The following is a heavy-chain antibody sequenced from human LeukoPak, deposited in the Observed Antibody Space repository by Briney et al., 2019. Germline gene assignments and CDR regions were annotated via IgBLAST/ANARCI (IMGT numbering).Heavy chain of an antibody. V-gene: IGHV3-48*01. J-gene: IGHJ5*02. CDR1: GFTFSSYS. D-gene: IGHD2-2*01. CDR2: ISSTSSTI. CDR3: ARDAAGCSGTSCLFNWFDP. Sequence: GGSLRLSCAASGFTFSSYSMNWVSQAPGKGLEWVSYISSTSSTIYYADSVKGRFTISRDSAKHSLYLQMNSLRAEDTAVYYCARDAAGCSGTSCLFNWFDPWGQGTLVTVSS.